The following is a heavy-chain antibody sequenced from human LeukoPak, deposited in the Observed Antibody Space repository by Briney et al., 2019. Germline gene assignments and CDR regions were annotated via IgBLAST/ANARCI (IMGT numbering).Heavy chain of an antibody. Sequence: ASVKVSCKASGYTFTGYYMHWVRQAPGQGLEWMGWMNPNSGNTGYAQKFQGRVTMTRNTSISTAYMELSSLRSEDTAVYYCARHKLDGDSRYYYYYGMDVWGQGTTVTVSS. D-gene: IGHD2-21*01. V-gene: IGHV1-8*02. J-gene: IGHJ6*02. CDR3: ARHKLDGDSRYYYYYGMDV. CDR2: MNPNSGNT. CDR1: GYTFTGYY.